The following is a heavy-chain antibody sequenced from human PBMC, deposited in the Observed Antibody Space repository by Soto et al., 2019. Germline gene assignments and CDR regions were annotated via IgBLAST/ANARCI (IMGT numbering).Heavy chain of an antibody. CDR3: ARGSHTMIVETTNDY. J-gene: IGHJ4*02. Sequence: SETLSLTCTVSGGSISSGDYYWSWTRQPPGKGLEWIGYIYYSGSTYYNPSLKSRVTISVDTSKNQFSLKLSSVTAADTAVYYCARGSHTMIVETTNDYWGQGTLVTVSS. CDR1: GGSISSGDYY. CDR2: IYYSGST. D-gene: IGHD3-22*01. V-gene: IGHV4-30-4*01.